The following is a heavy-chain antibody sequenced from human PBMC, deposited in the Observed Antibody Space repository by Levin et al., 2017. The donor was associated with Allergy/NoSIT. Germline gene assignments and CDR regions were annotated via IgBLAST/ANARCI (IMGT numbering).Heavy chain of an antibody. CDR3: TRGVRQWLKGNFEP. CDR2: IWYDGSNK. CDR1: GCIFRNYG. J-gene: IGHJ2*01. D-gene: IGHD6-19*01. V-gene: IGHV3-33*01. Sequence: GESLKISCASSGCIFRNYGLHWVRQAPGKGAERVAVIWYDGSNKYYVDSEKCRLTISRDNSKKTVNLQMDRERAEDTAVYYCTRGVRQWLKGNFEPWGRGTLVTVSS.